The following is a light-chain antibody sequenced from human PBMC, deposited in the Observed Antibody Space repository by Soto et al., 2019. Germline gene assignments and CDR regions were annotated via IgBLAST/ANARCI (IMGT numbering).Light chain of an antibody. CDR2: GAS. J-gene: IGKJ2*01. CDR3: QQYNNWPGT. Sequence: EIVMTQSPATLSVSPGERATLSCRASPSVSSNLAWYQQKPGQAPRLLIYGASTRATGIPARFSGSGSGTEFTLTISSLQSEDFAVYYCQQYNNWPGTFGQGTKLEIK. CDR1: PSVSSN. V-gene: IGKV3-15*01.